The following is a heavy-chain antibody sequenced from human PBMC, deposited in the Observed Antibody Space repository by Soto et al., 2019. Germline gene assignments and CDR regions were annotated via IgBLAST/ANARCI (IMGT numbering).Heavy chain of an antibody. J-gene: IGHJ4*02. Sequence: EVQLVESGGGLVKAGGSLRLCCTASGFTFSNYTMNWVRQAPGKGLEWVSSISTGGAYMFYADSVKGRFTIARDNAQNSLFLKIDSPIAEDTAVYYCARDIASPGGDYFDSWGQGTLVSVSS. D-gene: IGHD2-21*01. CDR1: GFTFSNYT. CDR2: ISTGGAYM. V-gene: IGHV3-21*06. CDR3: ARDIASPGGDYFDS.